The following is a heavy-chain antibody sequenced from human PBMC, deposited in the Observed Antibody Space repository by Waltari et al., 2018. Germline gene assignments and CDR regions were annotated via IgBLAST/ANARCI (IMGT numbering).Heavy chain of an antibody. J-gene: IGHJ5*02. Sequence: EMLLVESGGDLVQPGGSLRTPCAASGFSFRGFCMSWVRQAPGKGLEWVAKINPGGSEKSYVDSLKGRFTISRDNAKNSLYLQMNSLRAEDTALYYCAKYSGYDLNLWGQGTLVTV. CDR3: AKYSGYDLNL. D-gene: IGHD5-12*01. CDR1: GFSFRGFC. V-gene: IGHV3-7*01. CDR2: INPGGSEK.